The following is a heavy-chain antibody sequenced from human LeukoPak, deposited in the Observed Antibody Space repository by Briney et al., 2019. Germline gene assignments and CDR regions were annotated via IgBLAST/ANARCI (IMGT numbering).Heavy chain of an antibody. Sequence: GGSLRLSCAATGFTFSSYCMSCVRQAPGKGLEWVASTKQDGGEKYYVDSVKGRFTISRDNAKSSLYLQMNSLRAEDTAVYYCARDGSTGAVDFDYWGQGTLVTVSS. CDR3: ARDGSTGAVDFDY. D-gene: IGHD7-27*01. CDR1: GFTFSSYC. J-gene: IGHJ4*02. CDR2: TKQDGGEK. V-gene: IGHV3-7*05.